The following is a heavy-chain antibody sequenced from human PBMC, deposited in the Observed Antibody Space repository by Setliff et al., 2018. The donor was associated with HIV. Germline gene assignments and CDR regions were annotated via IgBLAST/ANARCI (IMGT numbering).Heavy chain of an antibody. CDR1: GYSISSGYS. V-gene: IGHV4-38-2*02. CDR2: AYHSGRT. CDR3: VHSLLGAPMVDY. Sequence: SETLSLTCTVSGYSISSGYSWGWIRQSPGKGLEWIGNAYHSGRTYYNPSLKSRVTMSIDTSKNQFSLRLNSVTAADTAMYYCVHSLLGAPMVDYWGQGTLVTVS. D-gene: IGHD3-16*01. J-gene: IGHJ4*02.